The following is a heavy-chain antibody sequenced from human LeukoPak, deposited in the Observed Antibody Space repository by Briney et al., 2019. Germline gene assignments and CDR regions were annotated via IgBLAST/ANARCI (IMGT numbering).Heavy chain of an antibody. CDR3: ARDPGVVGAANDY. CDR2: ISSSSSYI. V-gene: IGHV3-21*01. D-gene: IGHD1-26*01. J-gene: IGHJ4*02. CDR1: GFTFSSYS. Sequence: GGSLRLSCAASGFTFSSYSMNWVRQAPGKGLEWVSSISSSSSYIYYADSVKGRFTISRDNAKNSLYLQMNSLRAEDTAVYYCARDPGVVGAANDYWGQGTLVTVSS.